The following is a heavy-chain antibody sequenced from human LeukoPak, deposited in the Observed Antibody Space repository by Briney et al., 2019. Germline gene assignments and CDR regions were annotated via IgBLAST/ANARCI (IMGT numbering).Heavy chain of an antibody. CDR2: IGIAGDT. D-gene: IGHD3-3*01. CDR1: GFTFSSYD. J-gene: IGHJ4*02. V-gene: IGHV3-13*01. Sequence: GGSLRLSCAASGFTFSSYDMHWVRQATGKGLEWVSAIGIAGDTYYPGSVKGRFTISRDNSKNTLYLQMNSLRAEDTAVYYCARDRLLEWLLSHWGQGTLVTVSS. CDR3: ARDRLLEWLLSH.